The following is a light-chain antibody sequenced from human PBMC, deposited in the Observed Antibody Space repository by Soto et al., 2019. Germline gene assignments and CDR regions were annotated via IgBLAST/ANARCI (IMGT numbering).Light chain of an antibody. J-gene: IGKJ1*01. V-gene: IGKV1-39*01. Sequence: IQMTQSPPSRSASVGDRVTITCRASQTINNYLNWYQQRPGKVPNLLISAASSLQSGVPSRFSGSGSGTDFTLTISSLQPEDFATYYCQQTSNAPWTFGQATKVEIK. CDR3: QQTSNAPWT. CDR2: AAS. CDR1: QTINNY.